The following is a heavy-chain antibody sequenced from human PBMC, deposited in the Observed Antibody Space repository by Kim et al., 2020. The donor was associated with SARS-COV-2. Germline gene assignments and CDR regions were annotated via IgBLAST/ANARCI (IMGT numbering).Heavy chain of an antibody. CDR2: IYTSGST. Sequence: SETLSLTCTVSGGSISSGSYYWSWIRQPAGKGLEWIGRIYTSGSTNYNPSLKSRVTISVDTSKNQFSLKLSSVTAADTAVYYCAREFGEINPPSWPPTYLQSYGMDVWGQGTTVTVSS. V-gene: IGHV4-61*02. D-gene: IGHD2-21*01. J-gene: IGHJ6*02. CDR1: GGSISSGSYY. CDR3: AREFGEINPPSWPPTYLQSYGMDV.